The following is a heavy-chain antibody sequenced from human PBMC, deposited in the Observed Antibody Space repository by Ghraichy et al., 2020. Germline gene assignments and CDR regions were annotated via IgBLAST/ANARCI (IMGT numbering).Heavy chain of an antibody. CDR3: AKEGYCSGVTCYKTLDY. J-gene: IGHJ4*02. CDR1: GFTFSTYA. Sequence: GGSLRLSCAASGFTFSTYAMSWVRQAPGKGLEWVSVIRGSGGSTYYADSVKGRFTISRDNSKNTLYLQMNSLRAEDTAVYYCAKEGYCSGVTCYKTLDYWGQGTLVTASS. V-gene: IGHV3-23*01. D-gene: IGHD2-15*01. CDR2: IRGSGGST.